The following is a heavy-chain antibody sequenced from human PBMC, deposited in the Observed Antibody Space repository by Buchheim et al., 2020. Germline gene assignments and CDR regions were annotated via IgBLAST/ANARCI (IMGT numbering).Heavy chain of an antibody. CDR2: ISGSSSET. V-gene: IGHV3-11*06. D-gene: IGHD1-14*01. CDR3: MTGGQIRNGDY. CDR1: GFTFSDYY. Sequence: QVQLVESGGGLVKPGGSLRLSCAASGFTFSDYYMTWIRQSPGKGLEWLSYISGSSSETNYADSVRGRFTISRDNAKNSLYLQMNSLRVEDTAVYYCMTGGQIRNGDYWGQGTL. J-gene: IGHJ4*02.